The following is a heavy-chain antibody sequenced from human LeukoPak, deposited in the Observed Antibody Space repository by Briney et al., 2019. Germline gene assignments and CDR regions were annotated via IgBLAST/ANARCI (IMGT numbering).Heavy chain of an antibody. CDR2: IYYSGST. V-gene: IGHV4-59*01. D-gene: IGHD3-3*01. Sequence: SESRSLTCTVSARSLSSYYWGCVRQPPGEGLEWIGYIYYSGSTNLNPCLTSRVPISVTTSKNQFSRSLSSVAAANTPVYYLPGEYDFLSGYPFDPWGQGNLVTVSS. CDR3: PGEYDFLSGYPFDP. J-gene: IGHJ5*02. CDR1: ARSLSSYY.